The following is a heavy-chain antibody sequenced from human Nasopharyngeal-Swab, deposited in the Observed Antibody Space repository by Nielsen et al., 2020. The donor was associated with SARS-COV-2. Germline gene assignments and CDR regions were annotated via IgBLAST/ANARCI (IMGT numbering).Heavy chain of an antibody. Sequence: GESLKISYAASAFSFSTFWVHWVRQVPGEGLVWVSRINTDGRRTNYAESVKGRFTISRDNVKNMLYLQMNNLRPEDTAVYYCARDLGGFGGYWGQGTLATVSS. CDR3: ARDLGGFGGY. CDR1: AFSFSTFW. D-gene: IGHD4-23*01. J-gene: IGHJ4*02. CDR2: INTDGRRT. V-gene: IGHV3-74*01.